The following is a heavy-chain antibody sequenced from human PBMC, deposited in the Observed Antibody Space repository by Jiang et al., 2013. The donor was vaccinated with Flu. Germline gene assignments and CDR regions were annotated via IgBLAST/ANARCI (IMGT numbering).Heavy chain of an antibody. CDR2: VYNSGST. D-gene: IGHD2/OR15-2a*01. J-gene: IGHJ4*02. Sequence: GLVKPSETLSLTCTVSTGSITSSNSYWGWIRQPPGKGLEWIGSVYNSGSTYYNPSLKSRVTISVDTSKNHFSLKLSSVTAADTAVYYCAKHSSTFLQYYFDFWGQGSLVTVSS. CDR3: AKHSSTFLQYYFDF. CDR1: TGSITSSNSY. V-gene: IGHV4-39*01.